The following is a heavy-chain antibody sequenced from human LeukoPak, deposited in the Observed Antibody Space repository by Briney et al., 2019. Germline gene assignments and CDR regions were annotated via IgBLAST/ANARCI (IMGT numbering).Heavy chain of an antibody. D-gene: IGHD7-27*01. CDR3: AKAPELTGVVYFDP. Sequence: QPGGSLRLSCAASGFSFRTFGMHWVRQAPGKGLEWVAIISYDGSNEAYADSVKGRFTISRDNSKNTLYLQMDSLRAEDTAVYYCAKAPELTGVVYFDPWGQGTLVTVSS. CDR1: GFSFRTFG. CDR2: ISYDGSNE. J-gene: IGHJ5*02. V-gene: IGHV3-30*18.